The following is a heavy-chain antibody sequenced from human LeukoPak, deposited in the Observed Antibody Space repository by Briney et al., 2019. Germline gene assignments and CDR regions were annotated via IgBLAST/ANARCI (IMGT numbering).Heavy chain of an antibody. CDR2: IDWDDDK. Sequence: TLSLTCSVSGGSITSYYWSWIRQPPGKALEWLARIDWDDDKYYSTSLRTRLTISKDTSKNQVVLTMTNMDPVDTATYYCARIPRRDGYSLDYWGQGTLVTVSS. J-gene: IGHJ4*02. CDR1: GGSITSYY. V-gene: IGHV2-70*11. CDR3: ARIPRRDGYSLDY. D-gene: IGHD5-24*01.